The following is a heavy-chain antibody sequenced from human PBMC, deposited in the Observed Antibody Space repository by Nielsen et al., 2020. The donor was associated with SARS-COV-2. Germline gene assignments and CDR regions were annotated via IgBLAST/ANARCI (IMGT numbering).Heavy chain of an antibody. CDR3: AKLHSAMVRGVTSFTYFDY. Sequence: GESLKISCAASGFTFSSYAMHWVRQAPGKGLEWVAVIWYDGSNKYYADSVKGRFTISRDNSKNTLYLQMNSLRAEDTAVYYCAKLHSAMVRGVTSFTYFDYWGQGTLVTVSS. CDR1: GFTFSSYA. D-gene: IGHD3-10*01. CDR2: IWYDGSNK. J-gene: IGHJ4*02. V-gene: IGHV3-33*06.